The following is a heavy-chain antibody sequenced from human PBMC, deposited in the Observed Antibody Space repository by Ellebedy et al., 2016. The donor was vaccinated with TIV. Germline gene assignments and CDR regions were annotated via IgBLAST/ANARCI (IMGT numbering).Heavy chain of an antibody. D-gene: IGHD6-19*01. V-gene: IGHV4-61*08. CDR2: IYYSGST. CDR3: ARHGGSGWYSWFDP. CDR1: GGSISSGGYY. J-gene: IGHJ5*02. Sequence: MPSETLSLTCTVSGGSISSGGYYWSWIRPHPGKGLEWIGYIYYSGSTNYNPSLQRRVTISVDTSKNQFSLKLSSVTSADTAVYYCARHGGSGWYSWFDPWGQGTLVTVSS.